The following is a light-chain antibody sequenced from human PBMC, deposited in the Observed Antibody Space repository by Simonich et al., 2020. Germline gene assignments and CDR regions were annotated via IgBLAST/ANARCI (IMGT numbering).Light chain of an antibody. V-gene: IGLV4-69*01. J-gene: IGLJ2*01. CDR3: QTWGTGIVV. CDR1: SGHSSYA. CDR2: LNSDGSH. Sequence: QLVLTQSPSASASLGASVKLTCTLSSGHSSYAIAWHQQQPEKGPRYLMKLNSDGSHSKGDGILVRFSGSSAGAERYLTISSLQSEDEADYYCQTWGTGIVVFGGGTKLTVL.